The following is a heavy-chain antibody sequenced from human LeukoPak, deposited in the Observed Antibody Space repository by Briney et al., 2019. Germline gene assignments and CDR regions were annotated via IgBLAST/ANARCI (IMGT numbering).Heavy chain of an antibody. CDR1: GFTFSSYG. V-gene: IGHV3-33*08. D-gene: IGHD1-26*01. J-gene: IGHJ4*02. CDR3: ARAVGPFDY. Sequence: PGGSLRLSCAASGFTFSSYGMHWVRQAPGRGLEWVAVIWYDGSNKYYADSMKGRFTISRDNSKSTLYLQMNSLRAEDTGVYYCARAVGPFDYWGQGTLVTVSS. CDR2: IWYDGSNK.